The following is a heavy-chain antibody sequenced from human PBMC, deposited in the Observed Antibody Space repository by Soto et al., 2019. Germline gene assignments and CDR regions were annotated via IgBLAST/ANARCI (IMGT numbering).Heavy chain of an antibody. V-gene: IGHV4-59*01. CDR1: GGSISSYY. CDR3: ARGIFPGCYSDSSGYYSWDYFDY. Sequence: SETLSLTCTVSGGSISSYYWRWIRQPPGKXLEWIGYIYYSGSTNYNPCLKSRVTISVDTSKNQFSLKLSSVTAADTAVYYCARGIFPGCYSDSSGYYSWDYFDYWGQGALVTVSS. J-gene: IGHJ4*02. D-gene: IGHD3-22*01. CDR2: IYYSGST.